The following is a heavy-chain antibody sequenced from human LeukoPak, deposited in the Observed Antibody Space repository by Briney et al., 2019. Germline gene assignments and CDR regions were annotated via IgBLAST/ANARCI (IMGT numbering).Heavy chain of an antibody. J-gene: IGHJ4*02. CDR3: ARQEWEILEWLYHDY. D-gene: IGHD3-3*01. CDR2: IYYSGST. CDR1: GGSISSSSYY. V-gene: IGHV4-39*01. Sequence: SETLSLTCTVSGGSISSSSYYWGWIRQPPGKGLEWIGSIYYSGSTYYNPSLKSRVTVSVDTSKNQFSLKLSSVTAADTAVYYCARQEWEILEWLYHDYWGQGTLVTVSS.